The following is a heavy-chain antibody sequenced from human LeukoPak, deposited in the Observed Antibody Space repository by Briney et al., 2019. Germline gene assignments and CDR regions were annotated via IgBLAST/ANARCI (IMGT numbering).Heavy chain of an antibody. CDR1: GGSISSHY. V-gene: IGHV4-59*11. CDR3: ARGISGSLLRD. D-gene: IGHD1-26*01. J-gene: IGHJ4*02. Sequence: SETLSLTCTVSGGSISSHYWSWIRQPPGKGPEWIGYIYYSGSTNYNPSLKSRVTMSVDTSKNQFSLKLSSVTAADTAVYYCARGISGSLLRDWGQGTLVTVSS. CDR2: IYYSGST.